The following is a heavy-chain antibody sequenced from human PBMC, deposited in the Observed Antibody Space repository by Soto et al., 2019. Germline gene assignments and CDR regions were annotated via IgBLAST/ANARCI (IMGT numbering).Heavy chain of an antibody. V-gene: IGHV1-69*13. D-gene: IGHD3-16*01. CDR1: GGSFHSSA. CDR2: ITPISDSA. J-gene: IGHJ4*02. Sequence: SVKVSCKVSGGSFHSSAINWLRQAPGQGLEWMGGITPISDSANYAQNFQGRVTITADVYTTTAYMEVNSLTSEDTAVFYCARVDPYLLGYPHFDYWGQGTLVT. CDR3: ARVDPYLLGYPHFDY.